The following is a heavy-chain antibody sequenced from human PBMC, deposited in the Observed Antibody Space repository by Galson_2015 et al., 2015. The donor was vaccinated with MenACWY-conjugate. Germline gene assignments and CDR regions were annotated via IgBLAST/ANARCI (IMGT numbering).Heavy chain of an antibody. D-gene: IGHD1-1*01. CDR3: ARDNRRDNDGDA. Sequence: SVQVSCKASGYTFISYGIPWVRQAPGQGLEWMGRIRVSNGDTKFAQRFQDRVSMIADTSTDTAYMELRNLRSDDTALYYCARDNRRDNDGDAGSQGTLVTVSS. J-gene: IGHJ5*02. CDR1: GYTFISYG. CDR2: IRVSNGDT. V-gene: IGHV1-18*01.